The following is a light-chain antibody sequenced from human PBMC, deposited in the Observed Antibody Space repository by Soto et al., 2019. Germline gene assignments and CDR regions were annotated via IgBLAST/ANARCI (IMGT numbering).Light chain of an antibody. Sequence: DIQMTQSPSTLSASVGDRATITCRASQSISNWLAWYQQKPGRAPKLLIYKASSLESGVPSRFSGSGSGTEFTLTISSLQPDDFATYFCQQVNRYRIFTFGPGTKVDIK. V-gene: IGKV1-5*03. J-gene: IGKJ3*01. CDR1: QSISNW. CDR2: KAS. CDR3: QQVNRYRIFT.